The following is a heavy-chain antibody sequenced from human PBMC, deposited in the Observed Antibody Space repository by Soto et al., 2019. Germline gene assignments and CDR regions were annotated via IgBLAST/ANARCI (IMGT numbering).Heavy chain of an antibody. J-gene: IGHJ6*03. CDR3: ARCSELLIRPAYYYYYMDV. D-gene: IGHD2-15*01. Sequence: DVQLVESGGGLVQPGGSLRLSCAASGFTFSSYWMSWVRQAPGKGLEWVANIKQDGSEKYYVDSVKGRFTISRDNAKNSLYLQMNSLRAEDTAVYYCARCSELLIRPAYYYYYMDVWGKGTTVTVSS. V-gene: IGHV3-7*01. CDR1: GFTFSSYW. CDR2: IKQDGSEK.